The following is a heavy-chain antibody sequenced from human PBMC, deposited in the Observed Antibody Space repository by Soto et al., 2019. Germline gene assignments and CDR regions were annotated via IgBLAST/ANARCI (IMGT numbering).Heavy chain of an antibody. CDR3: ARQGFGPLHGLVDV. V-gene: IGHV4-59*08. CDR2: IQYNGYS. D-gene: IGHD3-10*01. Sequence: QVQLQESGPGLVKPSETLSLTCTVSGGSITNYYCSWFRQPPGKGLEWIGYIQYNGYSAYNLSLNRRVTMSMDTFKTQFSLMVESVTATDTAVYYCARQGFGPLHGLVDVWGQGTTVIVSS. J-gene: IGHJ6*02. CDR1: GGSITNYY.